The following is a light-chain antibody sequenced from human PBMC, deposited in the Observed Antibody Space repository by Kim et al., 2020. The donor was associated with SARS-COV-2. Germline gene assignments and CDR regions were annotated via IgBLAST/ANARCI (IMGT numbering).Light chain of an antibody. CDR2: LNRDGSY. V-gene: IGLV4-69*02. J-gene: IGLJ3*02. Sequence: SVKLTRPLSRDYSGYATAWHQQQPQKGPRFLMKLNRDGSYSRGAGIPDRFSGSTSGAKRHLSISSLQSEDEGDYYCQTWGAGIRVFGGGTQLTVL. CDR1: RDYSGYA. CDR3: QTWGAGIRV.